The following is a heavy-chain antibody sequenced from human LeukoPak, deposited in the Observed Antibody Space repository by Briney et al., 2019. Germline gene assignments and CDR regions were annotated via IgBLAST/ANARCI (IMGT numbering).Heavy chain of an antibody. J-gene: IGHJ6*02. Sequence: IHWVRQAPGQGLEWMGWLNPNTLVTKYAQHFQGRVSMTWDTSISTGYMDLHSLTSDDTAVYYCARKDGGRDGMDVWGQGTTVTVSS. CDR2: LNPNTLVT. CDR3: ARKDGGRDGMDV. V-gene: IGHV1-2*02. D-gene: IGHD4-23*01.